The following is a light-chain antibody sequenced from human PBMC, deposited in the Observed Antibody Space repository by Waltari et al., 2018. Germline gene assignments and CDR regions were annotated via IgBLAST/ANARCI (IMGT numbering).Light chain of an antibody. CDR2: AAS. J-gene: IGKJ1*01. V-gene: IGKV3-20*01. CDR3: QHHVNLPAT. Sequence: SCRASQCVSRFLDWYQQKPGQAPKLLIYAASNMAAGIPDRFSGSGSGTDFSLTISRLELEDFAVYYCQHHVNLPATFGQGTKVEIK. CDR1: QCVSRF.